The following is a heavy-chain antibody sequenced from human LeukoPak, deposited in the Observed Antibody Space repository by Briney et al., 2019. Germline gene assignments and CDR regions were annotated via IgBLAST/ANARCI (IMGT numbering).Heavy chain of an antibody. D-gene: IGHD3-10*01. J-gene: IGHJ4*02. V-gene: IGHV1-2*06. CDR2: INPSSGGT. CDR1: GYTFTGYY. Sequence: ASVKVSCKASGYTFTGYYMHWVRQAPGQGLEWMGRINPSSGGTNYAQKFQGRVTMTRDTSISTAYMELSRLRSDDTAVYYCARSITMVRGVIMGYWGQGTLVTVSS. CDR3: ARSITMVRGVIMGY.